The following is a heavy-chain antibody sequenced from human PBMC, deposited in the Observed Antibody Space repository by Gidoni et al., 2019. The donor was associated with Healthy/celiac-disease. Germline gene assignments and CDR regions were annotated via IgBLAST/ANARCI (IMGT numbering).Heavy chain of an antibody. Sequence: EVQLVESGGGLVKHGGSLRLSCAASGFTFSNAWMSWVRQAPGKGLEWVSRIKSKTDGGTTDYAAPVKGRFTISRDDSKNTLYLQMNSLKTEDTAVYYCTTIEVAADAFDIWGQGTMVTVSS. CDR3: TTIEVAADAFDI. CDR2: IKSKTDGGTT. CDR1: GFTFSNAW. V-gene: IGHV3-15*01. D-gene: IGHD2-15*01. J-gene: IGHJ3*02.